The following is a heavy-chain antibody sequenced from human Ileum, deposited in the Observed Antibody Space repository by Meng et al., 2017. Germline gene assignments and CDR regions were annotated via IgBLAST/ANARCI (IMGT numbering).Heavy chain of an antibody. V-gene: IGHV1-3*01. J-gene: IGHJ4*01. CDR2: IHAGSGGT. CDR1: GFTFSNYA. CDR3: GRGRASFYFDF. D-gene: IGHD6-6*01. Sequence: QVHFVQSGAEVKKPGASVRISCKASGFTFSNYAIYWVRQAPGQSLEWLGWIHAGSGGTKFSQTFQGRLTFDRDTSADTVYMELSSLTSGDRAVYYCGRGRASFYFDFLGQGTLVTVSS.